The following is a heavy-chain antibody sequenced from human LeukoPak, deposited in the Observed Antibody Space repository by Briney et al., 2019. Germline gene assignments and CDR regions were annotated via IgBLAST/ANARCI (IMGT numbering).Heavy chain of an antibody. CDR1: GGSFSGYY. CDR3: ARGLQHTSGWHGATDDS. CDR2: INHSGST. Sequence: SETLSLTCAVYGGSFSGYYWSWIRQPPGKGLEWIGEINHSGSTNYNPSLKSRVTISVDTSKNQFSLKLSSVTAADTAVYYCARGLQHTSGWHGATDDSGGQGPLFTVSS. D-gene: IGHD6-19*01. J-gene: IGHJ4*02. V-gene: IGHV4-34*01.